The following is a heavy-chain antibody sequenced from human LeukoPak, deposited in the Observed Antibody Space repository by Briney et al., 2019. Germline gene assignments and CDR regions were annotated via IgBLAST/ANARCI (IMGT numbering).Heavy chain of an antibody. CDR3: AQTGDGSYDFWSGYYN. CDR1: GYTFTSYG. J-gene: IGHJ4*02. V-gene: IGHV1-18*01. D-gene: IGHD3-3*01. Sequence: GASVKASCKASGYTFTSYGISWVRQAPGQGLEWMGWISAYNGNTNYAQKLQGRVTMTTDTSTSTAYMELRSLRSDDTAVYYCAQTGDGSYDFWSGYYNWGQGTLVTVSS. CDR2: ISAYNGNT.